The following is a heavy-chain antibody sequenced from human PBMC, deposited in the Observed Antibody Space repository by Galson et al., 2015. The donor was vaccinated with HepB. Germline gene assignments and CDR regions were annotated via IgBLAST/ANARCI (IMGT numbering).Heavy chain of an antibody. V-gene: IGHV1-69*02. CDR3: ARVGVPCGGDCFSFDY. D-gene: IGHD2-21*02. Sequence: SVKVSCKASGGTFSSYTISWVRQAPGQGLEWMGRIIPILGIANYAQKFQGRVTITADKSTSTAYMELSSLRSEDTAVYYCARVGVPCGGDCFSFDYWGQGTLVTVSS. CDR1: GGTFSSYT. CDR2: IIPILGIA. J-gene: IGHJ4*02.